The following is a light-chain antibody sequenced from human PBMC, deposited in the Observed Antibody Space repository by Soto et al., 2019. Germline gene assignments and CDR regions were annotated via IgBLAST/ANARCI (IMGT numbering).Light chain of an antibody. CDR1: QIINTW. J-gene: IGKJ3*01. Sequence: DIQMTQSPSSLCASVGDRVTITCRASQIINTWLAWYQQKPGKAPKLLIYRASNLVNGVPSRFSGSGSGTEFTLTISSLQPDDFSIYYCQQYETYSGTFGPGTKVDL. CDR2: RAS. V-gene: IGKV1-5*03. CDR3: QQYETYSGT.